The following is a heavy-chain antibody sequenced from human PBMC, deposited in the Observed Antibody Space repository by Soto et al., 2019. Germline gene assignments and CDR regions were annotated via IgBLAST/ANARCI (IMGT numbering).Heavy chain of an antibody. CDR3: ARDTVAGSDDY. CDR1: GVTFSSYS. D-gene: IGHD6-19*01. CDR2: ISSSSSYI. Sequence: PGGSLRLSSAASGVTFSSYSMNWVRQAPGKGLEWVSSISSSSSYIYYADSVKGRFTISRDNAKNSLYLQMNSLSAEDTAVYYCARDTVAGSDDYWGQGTLVTVSS. J-gene: IGHJ4*02. V-gene: IGHV3-21*01.